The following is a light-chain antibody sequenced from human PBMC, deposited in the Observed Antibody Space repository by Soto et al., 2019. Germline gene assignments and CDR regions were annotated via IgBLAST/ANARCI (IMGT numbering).Light chain of an antibody. J-gene: IGKJ5*01. CDR1: QSISSN. CDR2: RTS. CDR3: QQYNNWPPIT. V-gene: IGKV3-15*01. Sequence: EIVMNPAPATLSVSPGERSTLSCRASQSISSNLAWYQQKPGQAPRLLMFRTSSRATGFPARFSGSGSGTEFNLTISSLQSEDFAVYYCQQYNNWPPITFGQGTRLEIK.